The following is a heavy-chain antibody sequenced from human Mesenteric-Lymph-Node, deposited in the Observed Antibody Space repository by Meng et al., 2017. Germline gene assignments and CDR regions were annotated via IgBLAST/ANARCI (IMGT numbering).Heavy chain of an antibody. V-gene: IGHV3-43D*03. CDR3: AKDEGRGYSMDV. CDR1: GFTIDDYA. D-gene: IGHD1-26*01. J-gene: IGHJ6*02. Sequence: GGSLRLSCAASGFTIDDYAMHWVRQAPGKGLEWVSLISWDGGSTYYADSVKGRFTISRDNSKNSLYLKMNSLGAEDTALYYCAKDEGRGYSMDVWGQGTTVTVSS. CDR2: ISWDGGST.